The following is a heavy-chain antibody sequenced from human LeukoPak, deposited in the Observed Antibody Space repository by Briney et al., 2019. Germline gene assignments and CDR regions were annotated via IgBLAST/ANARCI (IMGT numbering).Heavy chain of an antibody. Sequence: SETLSLTCTVSGGSISSYYWTWIRQPPGKGLEWLGYIYNSGGTNYNPSLKSRVTISVDTSNNQFSLKLTSVTAADAAMYYYARHGGGYSFDQWGQGTLVTVSS. J-gene: IGHJ4*02. D-gene: IGHD5-24*01. CDR3: ARHGGGYSFDQ. CDR2: IYNSGGT. V-gene: IGHV4-59*08. CDR1: GGSISSYY.